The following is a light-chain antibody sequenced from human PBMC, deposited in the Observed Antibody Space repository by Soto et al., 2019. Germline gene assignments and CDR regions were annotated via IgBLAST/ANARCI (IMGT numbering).Light chain of an antibody. Sequence: QSVLTQPPSASGTPGQRVTISCSGSSSNIGSNTVNWYQQLPGMAPTLLIYSNNQRPSGVPDRFSGSKSGTSASLAISGLQSEDEADYYCAAWDDSLYGVVFGGGTKLTVL. CDR2: SNN. J-gene: IGLJ2*01. CDR3: AAWDDSLYGVV. CDR1: SSNIGSNT. V-gene: IGLV1-44*01.